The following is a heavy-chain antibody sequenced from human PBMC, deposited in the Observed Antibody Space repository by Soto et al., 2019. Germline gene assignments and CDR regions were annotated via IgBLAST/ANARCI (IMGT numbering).Heavy chain of an antibody. D-gene: IGHD2-15*01. V-gene: IGHV3-23*01. J-gene: IGHJ6*04. Sequence: PGGSLRLSCAASGFTFSSYAMSWVRQAPGKGLEWVSAISGSGGSTYYADSVKGRFTISRDNSKNTLYLRMNSLRAEDTAVYYCAKDPHPTCGSGGRYIIYSIDGWGKGTRFT. CDR2: ISGSGGST. CDR1: GFTFSSYA. CDR3: AKDPHPTCGSGGRYIIYSIDG.